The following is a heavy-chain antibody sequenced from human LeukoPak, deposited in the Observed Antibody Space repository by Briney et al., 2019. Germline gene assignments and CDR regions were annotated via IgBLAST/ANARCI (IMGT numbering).Heavy chain of an antibody. V-gene: IGHV3-64*01. Sequence: GGSLRLSCAASGFSFSSYAMRWVRQAPGKGLEYISAISSNGDSTHYANSVKGRFTISRDNSKNTLYFQMGSLRAEDMAVYYCARGRYDSSGYEAPTAFDIWGQGTMVTVSS. CDR3: ARGRYDSSGYEAPTAFDI. CDR1: GFSFSSYA. CDR2: ISSNGDST. D-gene: IGHD3-22*01. J-gene: IGHJ3*02.